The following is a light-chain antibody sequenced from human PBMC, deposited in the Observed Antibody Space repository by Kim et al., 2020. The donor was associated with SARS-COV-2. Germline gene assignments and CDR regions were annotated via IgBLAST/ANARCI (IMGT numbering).Light chain of an antibody. CDR1: QTVLYKSNHKNY. CDR2: WAS. V-gene: IGKV4-1*01. J-gene: IGKJ1*01. CDR3: QQYYSIPWT. Sequence: ATINCKSSQTVLYKSNHKNYLAWFQQKPRQPPKLLIYWASTRESGVPDRFSGSGSGTDFTLTISSLQAEDVAVYYCQQYYSIPWTFGQGTKVDIK.